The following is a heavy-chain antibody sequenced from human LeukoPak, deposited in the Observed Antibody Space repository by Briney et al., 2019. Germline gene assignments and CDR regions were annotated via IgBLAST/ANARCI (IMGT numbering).Heavy chain of an antibody. J-gene: IGHJ4*02. CDR2: ISKTGTSV. CDR1: GLNFSVYY. D-gene: IGHD3-3*01. V-gene: IGHV3-11*01. CDR3: VAGVALDY. Sequence: GSLRLSCITSGLNFSVYYMTWIRQAPGNGLGAPGNGLEWLSHISKTGTSVYYADSVRGRFTISRDNAKNSLYLHMNNLRAEDTAVYYCVAGVALDYWGQGALVTVSS.